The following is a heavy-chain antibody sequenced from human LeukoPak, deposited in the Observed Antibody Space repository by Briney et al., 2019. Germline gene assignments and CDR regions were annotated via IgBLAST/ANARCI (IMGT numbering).Heavy chain of an antibody. V-gene: IGHV3-30*04. Sequence: PGRSLRLSCAASGFTFSSYAMHWVRQAPGKGLEWVAVISYDGSNKYYADSVKGRFTISRDNSKHTLYLQMSSLRAEDTAAYYCARGGYYDSSGFQGSLNAFDIWGQGTMVTVSS. CDR1: GFTFSSYA. D-gene: IGHD3-22*01. CDR2: ISYDGSNK. J-gene: IGHJ3*02. CDR3: ARGGYYDSSGFQGSLNAFDI.